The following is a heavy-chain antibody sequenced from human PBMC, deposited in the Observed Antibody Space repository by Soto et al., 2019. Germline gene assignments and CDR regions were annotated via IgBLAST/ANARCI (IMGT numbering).Heavy chain of an antibody. Sequence: SETLSVTCPVSGVAISTYCLTWIRQPAGKGLEWIGRIYSSGSTKYNPSLQSRVTMSLDTPNNQFSLRLTSVTAADTAVYYCARGQRFSDWFDPWGQGTLVTVSS. V-gene: IGHV4-4*07. CDR2: IYSSGST. CDR1: GVAISTYC. CDR3: ARGQRFSDWFDP. D-gene: IGHD3-3*01. J-gene: IGHJ5*02.